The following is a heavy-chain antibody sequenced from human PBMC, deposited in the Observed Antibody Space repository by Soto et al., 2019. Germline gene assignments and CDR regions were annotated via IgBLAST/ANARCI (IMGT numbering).Heavy chain of an antibody. Sequence: QVPLVESGGGLVQPGGSLRLSCAASGFTFSDYYMSWIRQAPGKGLEWVSYISSSGSTIYYADSVKGRFTISRDNAKNSLYLQMNSLRAEDTAVYYCARVKYCGGDCLYLDGWFDPWGQGTLVTVSS. J-gene: IGHJ5*02. CDR2: ISSSGSTI. V-gene: IGHV3-11*01. D-gene: IGHD2-21*02. CDR1: GFTFSDYY. CDR3: ARVKYCGGDCLYLDGWFDP.